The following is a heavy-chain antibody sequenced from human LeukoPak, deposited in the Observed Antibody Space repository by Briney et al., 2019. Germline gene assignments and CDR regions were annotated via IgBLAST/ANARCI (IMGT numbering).Heavy chain of an antibody. CDR3: AKDGGIAVAGPRYFDY. CDR2: ISYDGSNK. D-gene: IGHD6-19*01. CDR1: GFTFSSYS. Sequence: PGGSLRLSCAASGFTFSSYSMHWVRQAPGKGLEWVAVISYDGSNKYYADSVKGRFTISRDNSKNTLYLQMNSLRAEDTAVYYCAKDGGIAVAGPRYFDYWGQGTLVTVSS. J-gene: IGHJ4*02. V-gene: IGHV3-30*18.